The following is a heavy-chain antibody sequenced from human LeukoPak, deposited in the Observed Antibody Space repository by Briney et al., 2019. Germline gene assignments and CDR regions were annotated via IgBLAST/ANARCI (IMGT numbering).Heavy chain of an antibody. D-gene: IGHD3-10*01. Sequence: ASVKVSCKASGYTFTRYYMHWVRQAPGQGLEWMGWINPNSGGTNYAQKFQGRVTMTRDTSIGTAYMELSRLRSDDTAVYYCARVMVRGALDYWGQGTLVTVSS. J-gene: IGHJ4*02. CDR1: GYTFTRYY. V-gene: IGHV1-2*02. CDR2: INPNSGGT. CDR3: ARVMVRGALDY.